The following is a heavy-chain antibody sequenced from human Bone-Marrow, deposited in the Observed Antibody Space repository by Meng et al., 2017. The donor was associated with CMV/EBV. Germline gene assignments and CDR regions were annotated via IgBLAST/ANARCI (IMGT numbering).Heavy chain of an antibody. V-gene: IGHV3-48*03. CDR1: GFTFSSYE. Sequence: GESLKISCAASGFTFSSYEMNWVRQAPGKGLEWVSYISSSGSTIYYADSVKGRFTISRDNAKNSLYLQKNSLRAEDTAVYYCARGGLYDILTGYGRGVGLMDVWGQGTTVTVSS. D-gene: IGHD3-9*01. J-gene: IGHJ6*02. CDR2: ISSSGSTI. CDR3: ARGGLYDILTGYGRGVGLMDV.